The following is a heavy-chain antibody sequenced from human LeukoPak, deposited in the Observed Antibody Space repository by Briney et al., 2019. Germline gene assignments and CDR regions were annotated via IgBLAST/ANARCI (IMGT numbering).Heavy chain of an antibody. D-gene: IGHD6-13*01. CDR2: IIPIFGTA. CDR3: AREPIAARSFDS. Sequence: SVKVSCKASRGTFSSYAISWVRQAPAQGLEWMGGIIPIFGTANYAQKFQGRVTITTDESTSTAYMELSSLISEHTAVYYCAREPIAARSFDSWGEGTLVTVSS. J-gene: IGHJ4*02. V-gene: IGHV1-69*05. CDR1: RGTFSSYA.